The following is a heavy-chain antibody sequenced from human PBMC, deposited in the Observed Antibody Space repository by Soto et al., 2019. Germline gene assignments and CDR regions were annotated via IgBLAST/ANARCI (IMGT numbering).Heavy chain of an antibody. V-gene: IGHV3-30-3*01. D-gene: IGHD4-17*01. CDR2: TSFDGTKK. J-gene: IGHJ6*02. Sequence: GGSLRLSCAASGFTFNIYALHWVRQAPGKGLEWVAVTSFDGTKKYYSDSVKGRFTISRDNLKNTLYLQMNNLRVEDAALYFCAREDDYGYRYINYGLDVWGQGTTVTVSS. CDR3: AREDDYGYRYINYGLDV. CDR1: GFTFNIYA.